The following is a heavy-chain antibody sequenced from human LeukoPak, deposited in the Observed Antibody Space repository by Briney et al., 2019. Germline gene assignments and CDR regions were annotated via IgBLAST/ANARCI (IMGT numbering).Heavy chain of an antibody. V-gene: IGHV4-38-2*01. CDR3: ARLTLRRDIVVVWLFDP. D-gene: IGHD2-2*01. CDR1: GYSISSGYY. CDR2: IYHSGST. Sequence: SETLSLTCAVSGYSISSGYYWGWIRQPPGKGLEWIGSIYHSGSTYYNPSLKSRVTISVDTSKNQFSLKLSSVTAADTAVYYCARLTLRRDIVVVWLFDPWGQGTLVTVSS. J-gene: IGHJ5*02.